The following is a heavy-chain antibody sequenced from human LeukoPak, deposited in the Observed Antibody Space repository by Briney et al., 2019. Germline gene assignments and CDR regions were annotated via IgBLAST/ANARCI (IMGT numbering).Heavy chain of an antibody. J-gene: IGHJ4*02. D-gene: IGHD6-13*01. Sequence: PGGSLRLSCTASGFTFNNYGMHWVRQAPGKGLEWVAVIWYDGSNRYYADSVKGRFTISRDNSKNTLYLQMNSLRVEDTAVYYCAKQKAVAAGSFDRWGQGTLVTVSS. CDR2: IWYDGSNR. CDR3: AKQKAVAAGSFDR. V-gene: IGHV3-33*06. CDR1: GFTFNNYG.